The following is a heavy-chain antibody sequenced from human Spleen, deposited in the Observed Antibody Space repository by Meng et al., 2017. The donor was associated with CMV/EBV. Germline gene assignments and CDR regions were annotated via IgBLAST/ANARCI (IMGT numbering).Heavy chain of an antibody. D-gene: IGHD2-2*01. CDR3: ARSGKIVVPAAILGHDY. V-gene: IGHV3-48*04. Sequence: GESLKISCAASGFTFSSYSMNWVRQAPGKGLEWVSYISSSSTIYYADSVKGRFTISRDNAKYSLYLQMNSLRAEDTAVYYCARSGKIVVPAAILGHDYWGQGTLVTVSS. CDR1: GFTFSSYS. CDR2: ISSSSTI. J-gene: IGHJ4*02.